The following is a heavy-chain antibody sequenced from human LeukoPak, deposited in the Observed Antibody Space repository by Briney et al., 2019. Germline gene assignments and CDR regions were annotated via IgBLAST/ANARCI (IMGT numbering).Heavy chain of an antibody. J-gene: IGHJ4*02. CDR2: IYHSGTT. D-gene: IGHD4-11*01. V-gene: IGHV4-4*02. Sequence: SETLSLTCAVSGGSITSNNWWSWVRQPPGKGLEWIGEIYHSGTTNFNPSLKSRVTISVDKSKNQFSLRLSSVTAADTAIYYCARGTVHRRVLDYWGQGTLVTVSS. CDR1: GGSITSNNW. CDR3: ARGTVHRRVLDY.